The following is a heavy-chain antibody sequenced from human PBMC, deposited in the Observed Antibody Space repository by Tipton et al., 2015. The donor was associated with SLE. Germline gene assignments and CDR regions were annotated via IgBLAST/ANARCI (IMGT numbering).Heavy chain of an antibody. D-gene: IGHD3-3*01. V-gene: IGHV3-33*01. CDR2: IWYDGSNK. CDR1: GFTFSSYG. Sequence: SLRLSCAASGFTFSSYGMHWVRQAPGKGLEWVAVIWYDGSNKYYADSVKGRFTISRDNSKNTLYLQMNSLRAEDTAVYYCAREWGGYDFWSGYFDYWGQGTLVTVSS. CDR3: AREWGGYDFWSGYFDY. J-gene: IGHJ4*02.